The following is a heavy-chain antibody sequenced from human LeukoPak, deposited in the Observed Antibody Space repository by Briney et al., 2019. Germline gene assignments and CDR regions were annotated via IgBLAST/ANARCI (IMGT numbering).Heavy chain of an antibody. V-gene: IGHV3-53*01. CDR2: IYNDGRT. CDR3: ARGLFLSGYLDAFDL. Sequence: PGGSPRLSCAASGFTVSKKYMTWVREAPGKGLEWGSLIYNDGRTYYVDSVKGRCTISRDNSKNTLYLQMNSLRVEDTAVYYCARGLFLSGYLDAFDLWGQGTVVTVSS. D-gene: IGHD3-22*01. J-gene: IGHJ3*01. CDR1: GFTVSKKY.